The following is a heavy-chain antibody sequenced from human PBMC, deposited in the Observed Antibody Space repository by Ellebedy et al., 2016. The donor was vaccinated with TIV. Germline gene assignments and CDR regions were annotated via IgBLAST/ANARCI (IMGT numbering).Heavy chain of an antibody. CDR1: GFTFSTCS. J-gene: IGHJ3*02. CDR3: ARDPVGVGPAFDI. Sequence: PGGSLRLSCAVSGFTFSTCSMSWVRQAPGKGLEWVSTISDSGGNTHFPDSVKGRFTISRDNSKNTVYLQMNSLRAEDTAVYYCARDPVGVGPAFDIWGQGTMVTVSS. D-gene: IGHD4-23*01. CDR2: ISDSGGNT. V-gene: IGHV3-23*01.